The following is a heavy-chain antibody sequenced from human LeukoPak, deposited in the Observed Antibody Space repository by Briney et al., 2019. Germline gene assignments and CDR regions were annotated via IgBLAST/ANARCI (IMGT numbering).Heavy chain of an antibody. V-gene: IGHV3-23*01. CDR1: GFTFSSYA. D-gene: IGHD3-22*01. CDR3: AKSLVTYDSSGIFDY. Sequence: GGSLRLSCAASGFTFSSYAMSWVRQAPGKGLEWVSAISGSGGSTYYADSVKGRFTISRDNSKNTLYLQMNSLRAEDMAVYHCAKSLVTYDSSGIFDYWGQGTLVTVSS. J-gene: IGHJ4*02. CDR2: ISGSGGST.